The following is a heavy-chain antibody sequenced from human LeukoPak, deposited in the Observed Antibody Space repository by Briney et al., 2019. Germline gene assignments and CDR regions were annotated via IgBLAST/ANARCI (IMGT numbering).Heavy chain of an antibody. CDR3: AKDLSVHDPSSQDI. CDR2: ISYDGSNK. J-gene: IGHJ3*02. D-gene: IGHD1-1*01. CDR1: GFTFSSYA. Sequence: GGSLRLSCAASGFTFSSYAMHWVRQAPGKGLEWVAVISYDGSNKYYADSVKGRFTISRDNSKNTLYLQMNSLRAEDTAVYYCAKDLSVHDPSSQDIWGQGTMVTVSS. V-gene: IGHV3-30-3*01.